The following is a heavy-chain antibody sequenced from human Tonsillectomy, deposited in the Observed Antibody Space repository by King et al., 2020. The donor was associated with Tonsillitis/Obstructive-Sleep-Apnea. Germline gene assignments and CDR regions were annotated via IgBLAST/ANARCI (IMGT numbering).Heavy chain of an antibody. J-gene: IGHJ3*02. V-gene: IGHV1-18*01. D-gene: IGHD2/OR15-2a*01. CDR1: GYSFSVYG. Sequence: QLVQSGAEVKRPGASVKVSCKASGYSFSVYGISWVRQAPGQGLEWMGWISAYSGDTDYAQNVQGRVTMTTDTSTRTAYMELRSLRSDDTAVYYCARGGGNSASSKGFDIWGQGTMVTVSS. CDR2: ISAYSGDT. CDR3: ARGGGNSASSKGFDI.